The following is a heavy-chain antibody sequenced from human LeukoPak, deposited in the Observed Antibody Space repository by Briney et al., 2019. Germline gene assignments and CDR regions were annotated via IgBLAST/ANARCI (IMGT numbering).Heavy chain of an antibody. CDR2: ISYDGSNK. CDR3: AKEGGPWIQVHFDY. J-gene: IGHJ4*02. D-gene: IGHD5-18*01. V-gene: IGHV3-30*18. Sequence: PGGSLRLSCAASGFTFSSYGMHWVHQAPGKGLEWVAVISYDGSNKYYADSVKGRFTISRDNSKNTLYLQMNSLRAEDTAVYYCAKEGGPWIQVHFDYWGQGTLVTVSS. CDR1: GFTFSSYG.